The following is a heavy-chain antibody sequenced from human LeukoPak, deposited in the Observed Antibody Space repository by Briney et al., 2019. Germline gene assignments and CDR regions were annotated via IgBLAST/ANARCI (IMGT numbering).Heavy chain of an antibody. Sequence: GGSLRLSCAASGFTFSSYTMNWVRQAPGKGLEWVSSISSDSVYIFYADSLKGRFTISRDNAENSLYLQMNSLRAEDTAVYYCARRYYDTRGYPFEYWGQGTLVTVSS. CDR3: ARRYYDTRGYPFEY. V-gene: IGHV3-21*01. J-gene: IGHJ4*02. CDR2: ISSDSVYI. CDR1: GFTFSSYT. D-gene: IGHD3-22*01.